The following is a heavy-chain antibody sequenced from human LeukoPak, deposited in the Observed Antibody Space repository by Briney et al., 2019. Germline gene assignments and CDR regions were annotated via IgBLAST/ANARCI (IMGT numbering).Heavy chain of an antibody. Sequence: PSETLSLTCSVFGGSISNFYWSWIRQPPGKGLEWIGYIHYSGSTSYNPSLKSRVTISVYTSKNLFSLKLTSVTAEDTAVYYCARALYSGYDYWGQGTLVTVSS. CDR1: GGSISNFY. CDR3: ARALYSGYDY. V-gene: IGHV4-59*01. D-gene: IGHD5-12*01. J-gene: IGHJ4*02. CDR2: IHYSGST.